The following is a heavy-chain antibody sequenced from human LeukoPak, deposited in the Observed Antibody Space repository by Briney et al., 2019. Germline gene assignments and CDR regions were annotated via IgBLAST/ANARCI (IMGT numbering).Heavy chain of an antibody. Sequence: GGSLRLSCAASGFTFSNYWMSWVRQAPGKELEWVANIKQDGSEIYYVDSVKGRFTISRDNAKNSLYLQMNSLRAEDTAVYYCVRDKLTGASRLDYWGQGTLLTVSS. CDR1: GFTFSNYW. CDR2: IKQDGSEI. CDR3: VRDKLTGASRLDY. D-gene: IGHD7-27*01. V-gene: IGHV3-7*03. J-gene: IGHJ4*02.